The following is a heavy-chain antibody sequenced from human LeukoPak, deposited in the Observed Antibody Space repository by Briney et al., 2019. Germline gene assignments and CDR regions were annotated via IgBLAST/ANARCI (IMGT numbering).Heavy chain of an antibody. CDR3: AKATGYLL. CDR2: INTNGGST. Sequence: GGSLRLSCAASGFTFSRYGMSWVRQAPGKGLEWVAAINTNGGSTYYADSVKGRFTISRDNSENTLYLQMNSLRAEDTAVYYCAKATGYLLWGQGTLVTVSS. CDR1: GFTFSRYG. D-gene: IGHD1-14*01. J-gene: IGHJ4*02. V-gene: IGHV3-23*01.